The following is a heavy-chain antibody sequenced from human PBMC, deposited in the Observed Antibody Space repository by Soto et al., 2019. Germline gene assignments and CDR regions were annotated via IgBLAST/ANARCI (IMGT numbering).Heavy chain of an antibody. Sequence: SETLSLTSAVYGGSFSGYYWTWLRPPPGKGLEWIGEINDSGSTNYNPSLKSRVTISLDTSRNQFSLSLNSVTAADTSVYYCARGGRGVPAPLAVYSRNRLDPWGQGAVVTVSS. CDR1: GGSFSGYY. J-gene: IGHJ5*02. CDR2: INDSGST. V-gene: IGHV4-34*01. D-gene: IGHD2-21*01. CDR3: ARGGRGVPAPLAVYSRNRLDP.